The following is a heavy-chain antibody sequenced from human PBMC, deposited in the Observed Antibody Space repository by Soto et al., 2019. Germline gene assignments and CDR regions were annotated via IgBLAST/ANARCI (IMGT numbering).Heavy chain of an antibody. J-gene: IGHJ3*02. CDR1: GGTFSSYA. CDR2: IIPIFGTA. Sequence: SVKVSCKASGGTFSSYAISWVRQAPGQGLEWMGGIIPIFGTANYAQKFQGRVTITADKSTSTAYMELSSLRSEDTAVYYCASRRRRDGYNYDAFDIWGQGTMVTVSS. D-gene: IGHD5-12*01. CDR3: ASRRRRDGYNYDAFDI. V-gene: IGHV1-69*06.